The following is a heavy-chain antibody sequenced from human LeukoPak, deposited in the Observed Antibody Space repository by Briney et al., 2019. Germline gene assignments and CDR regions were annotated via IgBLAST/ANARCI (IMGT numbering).Heavy chain of an antibody. J-gene: IGHJ5*01. D-gene: IGHD5-12*01. CDR2: IYYSGST. CDR1: GGSISSGDYY. V-gene: IGHV4-30-4*08. Sequence: PSETLSLTCTVSGGSISSGDYYWSWIRQPPGKGLEWIGYIYYSGSTYYNPSLKSRVTISVDTSKNQFSLKLSSVTAADTAVYYCATLYSGYDGVDSWGQGTLVTVSS. CDR3: ATLYSGYDGVDS.